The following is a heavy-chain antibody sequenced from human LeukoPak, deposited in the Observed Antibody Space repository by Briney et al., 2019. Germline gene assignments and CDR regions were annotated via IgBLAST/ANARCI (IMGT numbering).Heavy chain of an antibody. Sequence: PGGSLRLSCAASGFTFSSYAMHWVRQAPGKGLEYVSAISSNGGSTYYANSVKGRFTIYRDNSKNTLYLQMGSLRAEDMAVYYCARDQILRSFYYYYGMDVWGQGTTVTVSS. J-gene: IGHJ6*02. CDR1: GFTFSSYA. D-gene: IGHD5-12*01. CDR2: ISSNGGST. CDR3: ARDQILRSFYYYYGMDV. V-gene: IGHV3-64*01.